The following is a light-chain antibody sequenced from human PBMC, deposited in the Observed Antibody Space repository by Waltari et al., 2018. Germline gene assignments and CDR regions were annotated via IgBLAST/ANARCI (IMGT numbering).Light chain of an antibody. Sequence: QSVLTQPPSASGTPGQRVTIFCSGISSHIGDDTISWYQQLPGTAPKLLMYSIDHRPSGVPDRFSGSKSGTSASLAISGLQSEDEADYYCAIWDGSLNGPVYGGGNKLTVL. CDR1: SSHIGDDT. J-gene: IGLJ3*02. CDR3: AIWDGSLNGPV. V-gene: IGLV1-44*01. CDR2: SID.